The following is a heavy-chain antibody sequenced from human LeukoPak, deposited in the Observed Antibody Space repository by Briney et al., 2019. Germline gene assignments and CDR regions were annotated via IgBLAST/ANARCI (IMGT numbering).Heavy chain of an antibody. Sequence: SQILSLTCAVSGGSISSGGYSWSWIRQPPGKGLEWIGYIYHNGSTYYNPSLKSRVTISVDRSKNRFSLKLSSVTAADTAVYYCARGYGDEAPYYYYYGMDVWGQGTTVTVSS. CDR1: GGSISSGGYS. J-gene: IGHJ6*02. CDR2: IYHNGST. D-gene: IGHD4-17*01. V-gene: IGHV4-30-2*01. CDR3: ARGYGDEAPYYYYYGMDV.